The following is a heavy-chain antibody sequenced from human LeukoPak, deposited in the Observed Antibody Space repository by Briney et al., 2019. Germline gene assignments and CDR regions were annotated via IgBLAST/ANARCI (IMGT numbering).Heavy chain of an antibody. CDR1: GFTFNNYW. CDR2: INNDGSSA. CDR3: ARRGTGHGMDV. D-gene: IGHD1-1*01. Sequence: GGSLRLSCAASGFTFNNYWIHWVRQVPGKGLVWVSRINNDGSSASYVDPVKGRFTISRDNAKNTLFLQMNSLRAEDTAVYYCARRGTGHGMDVWGQGTTVIVSS. V-gene: IGHV3-74*01. J-gene: IGHJ6*02.